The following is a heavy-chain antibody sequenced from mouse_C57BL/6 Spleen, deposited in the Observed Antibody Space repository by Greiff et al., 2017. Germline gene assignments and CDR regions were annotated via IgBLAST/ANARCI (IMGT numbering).Heavy chain of an antibody. CDR3: AREGSRTRREYAMDY. D-gene: IGHD1-1*01. J-gene: IGHJ4*01. CDR2: IDPSDSET. CDR1: GYTFTSYW. Sequence: VQLQQPGAELVRPGSSVKLSCKASGYTFTSYWMHWVKQRPIQGLEWIGNIDPSDSETHYNQKFQDKATLTVDKSSSTAYMQLSSLTSEDSAVYYCAREGSRTRREYAMDYGGQGTSVTVSS. V-gene: IGHV1-52*01.